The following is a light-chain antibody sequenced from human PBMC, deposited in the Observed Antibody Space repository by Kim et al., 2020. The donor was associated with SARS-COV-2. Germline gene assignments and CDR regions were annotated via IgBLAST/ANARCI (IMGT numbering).Light chain of an antibody. CDR1: QSFSSW. Sequence: DIQMTQSPSTLSASVGDRVTITCRASQSFSSWLAWYQQKPGKVPKLLIYKTSILESGVPSRFSGSGSGTEFTLTISSLQPDDFTTYCCQQYINFPVTFDQATRLVIK. V-gene: IGKV1-5*03. CDR3: QQYINFPVT. CDR2: KTS. J-gene: IGKJ5*01.